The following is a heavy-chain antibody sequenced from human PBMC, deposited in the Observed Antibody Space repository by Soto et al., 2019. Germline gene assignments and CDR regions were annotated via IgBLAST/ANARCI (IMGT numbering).Heavy chain of an antibody. CDR1: GFTFSSYW. CDR3: ARDIAAAGTGYYYGMDV. J-gene: IGHJ6*02. V-gene: IGHV3-74*01. D-gene: IGHD6-13*01. CDR2: INSDGSST. Sequence: QPGGSLRLSCAASGFTFSSYWMHWVRQAPGKGLVWVSRINSDGSSTSYAGSVKGRFTISRDNAKNTLYLQMNSLRAEDTAVYYCARDIAAAGTGYYYGMDVWGQGTTVTVSS.